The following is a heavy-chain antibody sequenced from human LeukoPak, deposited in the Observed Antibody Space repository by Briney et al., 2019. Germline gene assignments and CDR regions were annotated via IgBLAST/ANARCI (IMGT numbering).Heavy chain of an antibody. V-gene: IGHV4-39*02. CDR1: GGSISSGDYY. J-gene: IGHJ4*02. CDR3: ARERGYGYFDY. D-gene: IGHD5-18*01. Sequence: SSQTLSLTCTVSGGSISSGDYYWSWIRQPPGKGLEWIGSIYYSGSTYYNPSLKSRVTISVDTSKNQFSLKLSSVTAADTAVYYCARERGYGYFDYWGQGTLVTVSS. CDR2: IYYSGST.